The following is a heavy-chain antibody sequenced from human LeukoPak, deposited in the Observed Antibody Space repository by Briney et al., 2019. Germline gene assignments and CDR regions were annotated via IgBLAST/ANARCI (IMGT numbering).Heavy chain of an antibody. Sequence: GGSLRLSCAASGFTFSSYWMSWVRQAPGKGLEWVGNIKKDGSEKYYVDSVKGRFTISRDNAKNSLYLQMNSLGAEDTAVYYCARDKYYYDSSGYYGTNGGFDYWGQGTLVTVSS. CDR2: IKKDGSEK. V-gene: IGHV3-7*01. J-gene: IGHJ4*02. D-gene: IGHD3-22*01. CDR1: GFTFSSYW. CDR3: ARDKYYYDSSGYYGTNGGFDY.